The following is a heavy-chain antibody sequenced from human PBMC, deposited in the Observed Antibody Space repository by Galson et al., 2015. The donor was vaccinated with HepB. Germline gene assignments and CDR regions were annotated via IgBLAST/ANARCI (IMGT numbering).Heavy chain of an antibody. D-gene: IGHD3-16*01. J-gene: IGHJ4*02. CDR3: VRELAFGCGSYSH. Sequence: SLRLSCAASGFIFRDYWMHWVRHAPGQGLVWVSYINFDGTTTKYADSVKGRFTTSRENAENTLYLQMNSLRAEDTGVYYCVRELAFGCGSYSHWGQGTLVTVSS. V-gene: IGHV3-74*01. CDR1: GFIFRDYW. CDR2: INFDGTTT.